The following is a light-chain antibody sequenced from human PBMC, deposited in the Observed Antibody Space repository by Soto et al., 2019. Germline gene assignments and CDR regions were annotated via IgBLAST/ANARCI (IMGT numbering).Light chain of an antibody. CDR1: TGAVTSGYY. Sequence: QTVVTQEPSLTVSPGGTVTLTCASSTGAVTSGYYPNWFQQRPGQAPRALIYSKSNKHSWTPARFSGSLLGGKAALTLSGVQPEDEAEYYCLLYFGGPYVVFGGGTKLTVL. CDR2: SKS. V-gene: IGLV7-43*01. CDR3: LLYFGGPYVV. J-gene: IGLJ2*01.